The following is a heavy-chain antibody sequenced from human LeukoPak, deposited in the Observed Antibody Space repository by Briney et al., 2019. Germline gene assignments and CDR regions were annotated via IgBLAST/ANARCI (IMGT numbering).Heavy chain of an antibody. J-gene: IGHJ4*02. CDR2: IYPDETNI. D-gene: IGHD2-2*03. Sequence: PGESRKISGKGSGYSFPTYWIAWVRQMPGKGLEWMGIIYPDETNIRYSPSFQGQVTISADKSISTAYLQWSSLKAADTAMYYCARPPSRGYSSSFEYWGQGTLVTVSS. CDR1: GYSFPTYW. CDR3: ARPPSRGYSSSFEY. V-gene: IGHV5-51*01.